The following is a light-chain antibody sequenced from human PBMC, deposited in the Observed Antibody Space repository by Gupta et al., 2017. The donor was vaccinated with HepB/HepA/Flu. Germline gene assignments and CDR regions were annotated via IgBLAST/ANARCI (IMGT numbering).Light chain of an antibody. V-gene: IGKV1-39*01. CDR3: QQSYSTPFT. CDR2: AAS. Sequence: DIQMTQSPSSLSASVGDRVTITCRASQSISSYLNWYQQKPGKAPKLLIYAASSLKSGVPSRFRGSGSGKDFNLTISSLQPEDFATYYCQQSYSTPFTFGPGTKVDIK. J-gene: IGKJ3*01. CDR1: QSISSY.